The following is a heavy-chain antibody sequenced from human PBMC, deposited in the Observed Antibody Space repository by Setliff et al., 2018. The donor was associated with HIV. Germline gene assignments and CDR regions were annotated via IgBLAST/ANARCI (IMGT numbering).Heavy chain of an antibody. CDR1: GDSISSGNYY. D-gene: IGHD5-18*01. J-gene: IGHJ4*02. CDR3: AREGKTALVTKYFDY. Sequence: SETLSLTCTFSGDSISSGNYYWSWIRQPAGKGLEWIGRSPYTTYNPSLKSRVTMSLDTSRNQITLTLKSVTAADTAVYYCAREGKTALVTKYFDYWGQGTLVTVSS. V-gene: IGHV4-61*02. CDR2: SPYT.